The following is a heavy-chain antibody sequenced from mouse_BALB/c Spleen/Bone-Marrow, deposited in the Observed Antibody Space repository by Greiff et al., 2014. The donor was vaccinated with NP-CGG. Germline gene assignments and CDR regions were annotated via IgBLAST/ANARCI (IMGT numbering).Heavy chain of an antibody. CDR3: TRIGNYDFDY. Sequence: EVQLVESGGGLVQPGGSMKLSCVASGFTFSNYWMNWVRQSPEKGLEWVAEIRLKSNNYATHYAESVKGRFTISRDDSKSSVYXXXNNLRAEDTGIYYCTRIGNYDFDYWGQGTTLTVSS. D-gene: IGHD2-1*01. J-gene: IGHJ2*01. CDR1: GFTFSNYW. CDR2: IRLKSNNYAT. V-gene: IGHV6-6*02.